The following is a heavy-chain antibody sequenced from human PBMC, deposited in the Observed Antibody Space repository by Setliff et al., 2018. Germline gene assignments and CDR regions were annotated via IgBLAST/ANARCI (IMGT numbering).Heavy chain of an antibody. J-gene: IGHJ3*02. D-gene: IGHD3-16*01. CDR1: GYTFTSYG. Sequence: GASVKVSCKASGYTFTSYGISWVRQAPGQGLEWMGWISAYNGNTNYAQKLQGRVTMTTDTSKSTAYMELRSLRSDDTAVYYCARDKPYVDYVWGQDAFDIWGQGTMVTVSS. CDR3: ARDKPYVDYVWGQDAFDI. CDR2: ISAYNGNT. V-gene: IGHV1-18*01.